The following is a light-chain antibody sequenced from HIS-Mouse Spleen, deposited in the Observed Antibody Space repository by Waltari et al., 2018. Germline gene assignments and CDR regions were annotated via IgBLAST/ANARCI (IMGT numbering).Light chain of an antibody. V-gene: IGLV2-8*01. Sequence: QSALTQPPSASGSPGQSVTISCTGTSSDVGGYHYVSWYQQPPGKAPKLMIYEVSKRPSGVPDRFSGSKSGNTASLTVSGLQAEDEADYYCSSYAGSNIYVFGTGTKVTVL. CDR3: SSYAGSNIYV. CDR1: SSDVGGYHY. J-gene: IGLJ1*01. CDR2: EVS.